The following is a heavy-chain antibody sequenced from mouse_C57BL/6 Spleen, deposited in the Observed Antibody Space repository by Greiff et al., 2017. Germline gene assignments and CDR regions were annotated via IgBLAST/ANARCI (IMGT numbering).Heavy chain of an antibody. CDR1: GYTFTSYW. CDR2: IHPNSGST. CDR3: AREGAVGDD. J-gene: IGHJ2*01. V-gene: IGHV1-64*01. D-gene: IGHD3-3*01. Sequence: QVQLQQPGAELVKPGASVKLSCKASGYTFTSYWMHWVKQRPGQGLEWIGMIHPNSGSTNYNEKFKSKATLTVDKSSSTAYMQLSRLTSEDSAVYYCAREGAVGDDWGQGTTLTVSS.